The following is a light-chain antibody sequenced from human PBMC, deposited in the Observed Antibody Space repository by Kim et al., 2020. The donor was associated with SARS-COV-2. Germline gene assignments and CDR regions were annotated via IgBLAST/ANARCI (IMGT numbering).Light chain of an antibody. V-gene: IGLV1-44*01. CDR2: TSN. Sequence: GQRVTIVCSGSSSNIGTNTVNWYQQLPGTAPKLLIYTSNQRPSGVPDRFSGSKSGTSASLAINGLQSEDEGDYYCGAWDDTLKGYVFGTGTKVTVL. CDR1: SSNIGTNT. J-gene: IGLJ1*01. CDR3: GAWDDTLKGYV.